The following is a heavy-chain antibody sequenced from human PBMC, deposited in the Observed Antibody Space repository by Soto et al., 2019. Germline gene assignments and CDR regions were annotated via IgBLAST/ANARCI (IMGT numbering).Heavy chain of an antibody. Sequence: QVQLVQSGAEVKKPGASVKVSCKASGYTFTNFGISWVRQAPGQGLEWMGWISAYNGNTNYAQNXQXXXTXXTDTSTRTAYMELRSLRSDDMALYYCAGGGTPIDYWGQGTLVTVSS. CDR1: GYTFTNFG. J-gene: IGHJ4*02. CDR3: AGGGTPIDY. CDR2: ISAYNGNT. V-gene: IGHV1-18*03. D-gene: IGHD3-16*01.